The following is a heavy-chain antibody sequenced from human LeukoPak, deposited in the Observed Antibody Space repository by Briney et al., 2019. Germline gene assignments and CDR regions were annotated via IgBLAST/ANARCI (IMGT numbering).Heavy chain of an antibody. CDR3: ARVYGDYSTVAF. CDR1: GGSFTASSCY. D-gene: IGHD2-15*01. V-gene: IGHV4-39*07. CDR2: IYYSGST. Sequence: PSETLSLTCIVSGGSFTASSCYWGWVRQPPGKGLEWIGSIYYSGSTFYNPSLKSRLTISIDRTKPQFSLSLSSVTAADTAIYYCARVYGDYSTVAFWGQGTLVTVSS. J-gene: IGHJ4*02.